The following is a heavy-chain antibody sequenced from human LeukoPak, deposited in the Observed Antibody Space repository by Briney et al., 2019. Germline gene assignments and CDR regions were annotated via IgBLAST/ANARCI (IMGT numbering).Heavy chain of an antibody. CDR1: GFTFSDYW. V-gene: IGHV3-7*01. CDR3: ARNNYAFGYFDY. D-gene: IGHD3-16*01. Sequence: PGGSLRLSCAASGFTFSDYWMNWVRQAPGKGLEWVANIKEDGSEKYYVDSVKGRFTISRDNAKNSLYLQMNSLRAEDTAVYYCARNNYAFGYFDYWGQGTLVTVSS. J-gene: IGHJ4*02. CDR2: IKEDGSEK.